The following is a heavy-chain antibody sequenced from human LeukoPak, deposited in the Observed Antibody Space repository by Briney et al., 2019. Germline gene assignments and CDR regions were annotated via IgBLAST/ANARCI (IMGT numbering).Heavy chain of an antibody. Sequence: SETLSLTCTVSGGSISSGGYYWSWIRQHPGEGLEWIGYIYYSGSTYYNPSLKSRVTISVNTSKNQFSLKLSSVTAADTAVYYCAGGRVGYSYGKWRVYYGMTSGAKGPRSPSP. V-gene: IGHV4-31*03. CDR1: GGSISSGGYY. CDR3: AGGRVGYSYGKWRVYYGMTS. J-gene: IGHJ6*02. D-gene: IGHD5-18*01. CDR2: IYYSGST.